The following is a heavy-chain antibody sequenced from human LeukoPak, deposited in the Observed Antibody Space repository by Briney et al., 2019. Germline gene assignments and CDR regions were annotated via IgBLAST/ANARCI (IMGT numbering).Heavy chain of an antibody. J-gene: IGHJ4*02. V-gene: IGHV4-38-2*02. CDR2: IYHSGST. CDR1: GYSISSGYY. Sequence: SETLSLTCTVSGYSISSGYYWGWIRQPPGKGLEWIGSIYHSGSTYYNPSLKSRVTISVGTSKNQFSLKLSSVTAADTAVYYCARERAAPAATIGWYFDYWGPGSLVPVSS. D-gene: IGHD2-15*01. CDR3: ARERAAPAATIGWYFDY.